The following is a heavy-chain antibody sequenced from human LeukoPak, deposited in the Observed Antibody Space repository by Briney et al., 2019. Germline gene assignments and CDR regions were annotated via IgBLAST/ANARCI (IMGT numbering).Heavy chain of an antibody. J-gene: IGHJ3*02. Sequence: SETLSLTCNVSGGSIRGYYWSWIRQPPGKGLEWIGYIYSSGSTNYNPSLKSRVTMSVDTSKNQFSLKVSSVTAADTAVYYCARVISSGWADAFDIWGQGTMVTVSS. V-gene: IGHV4-59*01. CDR1: GGSIRGYY. D-gene: IGHD6-19*01. CDR3: ARVISSGWADAFDI. CDR2: IYSSGST.